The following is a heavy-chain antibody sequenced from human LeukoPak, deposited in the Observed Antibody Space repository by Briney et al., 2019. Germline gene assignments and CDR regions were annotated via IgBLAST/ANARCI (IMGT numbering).Heavy chain of an antibody. CDR3: ARGLNWNYYAFDI. CDR1: GYTFTGYY. J-gene: IGHJ3*02. Sequence: ASVKVSCKASGYTFTGYYMHWVRQAPGQGLEWMGWINPNSGGTNYAQKFQGRVTMTRDTSISTAYMELSRLRSDDTAVYYCARGLNWNYYAFDIWGQGTMVTVSS. CDR2: INPNSGGT. D-gene: IGHD1-7*01. V-gene: IGHV1-2*02.